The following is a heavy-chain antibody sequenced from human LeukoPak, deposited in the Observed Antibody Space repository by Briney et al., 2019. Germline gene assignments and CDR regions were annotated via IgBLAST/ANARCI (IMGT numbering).Heavy chain of an antibody. J-gene: IGHJ5*02. D-gene: IGHD3-10*01. Sequence: ASVKDSCKVSGYTLTELSMHWVRQAPGKGLEWMGGFDPEDGETIYAQKFQGRVTMTEDTSTDTAYMELSSLRSEDTAVYYCATSERITMVRPLPFDPWGQGTLVTVSS. CDR1: GYTLTELS. CDR2: FDPEDGET. CDR3: ATSERITMVRPLPFDP. V-gene: IGHV1-24*01.